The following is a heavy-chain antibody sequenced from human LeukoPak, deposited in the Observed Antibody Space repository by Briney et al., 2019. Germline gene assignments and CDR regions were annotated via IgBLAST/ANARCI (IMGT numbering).Heavy chain of an antibody. CDR3: ARSRHSYDSTGFPHY. J-gene: IGHJ4*02. CDR2: IIWNGGSR. D-gene: IGHD3-22*01. V-gene: IGHV3-20*04. Sequence: PGGSLRLSCAASGFNFDDYVMSWVRQAPGKGLEWVSGIIWNGGSRGYADSVKGRFTIPRDNARNSLYLQMNSLRAEDTALYYCARSRHSYDSTGFPHYWGQGTLVTVSS. CDR1: GFNFDDYV.